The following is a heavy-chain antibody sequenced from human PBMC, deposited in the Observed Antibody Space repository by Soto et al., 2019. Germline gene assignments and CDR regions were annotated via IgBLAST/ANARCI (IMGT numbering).Heavy chain of an antibody. V-gene: IGHV4-39*01. CDR3: ARPRSRYSNYARVSWFDP. J-gene: IGHJ5*02. CDR1: GGSISSSSYY. CDR2: IYYSGST. Sequence: PSETLSLTCTVSGGSISSSSYYWGWIRQPPGKGLEWIGSIYYSGSTYYNPSLKSRVTISVDTSKNQFSLKLSSVTAADTAVYYCARPRSRYSNYARVSWFDPWGQGTLVTVSS. D-gene: IGHD4-4*01.